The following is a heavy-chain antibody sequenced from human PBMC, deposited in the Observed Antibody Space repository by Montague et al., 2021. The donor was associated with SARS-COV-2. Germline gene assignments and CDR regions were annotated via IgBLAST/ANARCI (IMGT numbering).Heavy chain of an antibody. V-gene: IGHV2-70*11. J-gene: IGHJ3*02. Sequence: PALVKPTQTLTLTCTFSGFSLSTSGMCVSWICQPPGKALEWLARIDWDDDKYYSTSLKTRLTISKDTSKNQVVLTMTNMDPVDTATYYCARTPYYYDSSGYYCGAFDIWGQGTMVTVSS. D-gene: IGHD3-22*01. CDR1: GFSLSTSGMC. CDR3: ARTPYYYDSSGYYCGAFDI. CDR2: IDWDDDK.